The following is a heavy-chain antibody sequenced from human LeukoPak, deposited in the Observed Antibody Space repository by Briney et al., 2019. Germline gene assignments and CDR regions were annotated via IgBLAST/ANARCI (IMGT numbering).Heavy chain of an antibody. J-gene: IGHJ4*02. CDR1: GGSISSYY. V-gene: IGHV4-59*01. D-gene: IGHD6-13*01. Sequence: PSETLSLTCTVSGGSISSYYWSWIRQPPGKGLEWIGYIYYSGTTYYNPSLKSRVTISVDTSKNQFSLKLSSVTAADTAVYYCARGVYIAAAQYGYWGQGTLVSVSS. CDR2: IYYSGTT. CDR3: ARGVYIAAAQYGY.